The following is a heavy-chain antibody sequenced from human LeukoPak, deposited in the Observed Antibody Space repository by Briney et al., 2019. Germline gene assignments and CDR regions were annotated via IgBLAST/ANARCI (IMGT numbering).Heavy chain of an antibody. CDR3: ARQLSTSPAGALWFGEFPENWFDP. CDR1: GGSISSSSYY. CDR2: IYYSGST. J-gene: IGHJ5*02. Sequence: SETLSLTCTVSGGSISSSSYYWGWIRQPPGKGLEWIGSIYYSGSTYYNPSLKSRVTISVDTSKNQFSLKLSSVTAADTAVYYCARQLSTSPAGALWFGEFPENWFDPWGQGTLVTVSS. V-gene: IGHV4-39*01. D-gene: IGHD3-10*01.